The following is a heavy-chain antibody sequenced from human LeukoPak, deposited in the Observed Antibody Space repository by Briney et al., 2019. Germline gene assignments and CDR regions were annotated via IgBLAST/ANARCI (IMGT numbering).Heavy chain of an antibody. D-gene: IGHD2-2*01. CDR1: GGSFSGYY. J-gene: IGHJ3*02. V-gene: IGHV4-34*01. CDR3: ARPNVVVPAAPDGFDI. Sequence: SETLSLTCAVYGGSFSGYYWTWIRQPPGKGLEWIGEIYHNGSTNYNPSLKSRVTISVDTSKSQFSLKLSSVTAADTAVYYCARPNVVVPAAPDGFDIWGQGTMVTVSS. CDR2: IYHNGST.